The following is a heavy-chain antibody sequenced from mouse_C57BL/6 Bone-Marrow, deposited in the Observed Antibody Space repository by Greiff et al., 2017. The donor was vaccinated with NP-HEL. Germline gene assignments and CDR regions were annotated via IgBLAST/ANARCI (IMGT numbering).Heavy chain of an antibody. Sequence: EVQLQQSGAELVRPGASVKLSCTASGFNIKDDYMHWVEQRPEQGLEWIGWIDPENGDTEYASKFQGKATITADTSSNTAYLQLSSLTSEDTAVYYCTSYGFLYYGNYWFAYWGQGTLVTVSA. CDR3: TSYGFLYYGNYWFAY. D-gene: IGHD2-1*01. V-gene: IGHV14-4*01. CDR2: IDPENGDT. CDR1: GFNIKDDY. J-gene: IGHJ3*01.